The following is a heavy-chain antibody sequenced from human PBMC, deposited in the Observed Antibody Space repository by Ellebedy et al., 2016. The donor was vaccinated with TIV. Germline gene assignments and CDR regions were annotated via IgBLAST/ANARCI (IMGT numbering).Heavy chain of an antibody. D-gene: IGHD3-22*01. V-gene: IGHV4-39*02. CDR2: IYYSGST. Sequence: SETLSLTXTVSGGSISSSSYYWGWIRQPPGKGLEWIGSIYYSGSTYYNPSLKSRVTISVDTSKNQFSLKLSSVTAADTAVYYCAREYYYDSSGYSERGIWGQGTMVTVSS. CDR3: AREYYYDSSGYSERGI. J-gene: IGHJ3*02. CDR1: GGSISSSSYY.